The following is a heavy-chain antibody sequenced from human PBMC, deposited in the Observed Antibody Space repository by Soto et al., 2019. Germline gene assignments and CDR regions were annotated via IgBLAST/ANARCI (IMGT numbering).Heavy chain of an antibody. V-gene: IGHV1-69*13. CDR3: ARNPRDFDWSPYYYYGMDV. CDR2: IIPIFGTA. Sequence: SVKVSCKASGGTFSSYAISWVRQAPGQGLEWMGGIIPIFGTANYAQKFQGRVTITADESTSTAYMELSSLRSEDTAVYYCARNPRDFDWSPYYYYGMDVWGQGTTITVSS. CDR1: GGTFSSYA. D-gene: IGHD3-9*01. J-gene: IGHJ6*02.